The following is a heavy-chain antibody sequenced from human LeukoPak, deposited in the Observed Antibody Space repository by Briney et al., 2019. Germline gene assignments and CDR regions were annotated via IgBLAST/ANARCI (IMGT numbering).Heavy chain of an antibody. CDR3: ASHLLSLQQLVLGDASDI. J-gene: IGHJ3*02. CDR1: GYTFTGYY. CDR2: INPKSGDT. V-gene: IGHV1-2*02. D-gene: IGHD1-1*01. Sequence: ASVKVSCKASGYTFTGYYMHWVRQAPGQRLEWMGWINPKSGDTKYAQKFQGRVTMTRDTSISTAFMELTSLRSDDAAVYYCASHLLSLQQLVLGDASDIWGPGTMVTVSS.